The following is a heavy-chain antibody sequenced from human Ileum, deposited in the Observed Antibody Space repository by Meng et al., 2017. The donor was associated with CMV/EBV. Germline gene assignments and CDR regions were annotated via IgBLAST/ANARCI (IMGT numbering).Heavy chain of an antibody. D-gene: IGHD1-14*01. CDR2: INPGDGST. CDR1: GYTLNGYY. Sequence: QVPVLQAGAELKTPDASGKVSGKASGYTLNGYYIHWVRQAPGEGLEWMGIINPGDGSTNYAQKFQGRVTMTRDTSTTTVHMELSSLRSEDTAVYYCARGPSRTDFDYWGQGTLVTVSS. CDR3: ARGPSRTDFDY. V-gene: IGHV1-46*02. J-gene: IGHJ4*02.